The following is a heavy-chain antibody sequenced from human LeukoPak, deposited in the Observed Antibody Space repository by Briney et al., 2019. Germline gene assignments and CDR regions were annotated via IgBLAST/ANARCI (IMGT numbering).Heavy chain of an antibody. V-gene: IGHV4-34*01. Sequence: PSETLFLTCAVYGGSFSGYYWSWIRQPPGKGLEWIGEINHSGSTNYNPSLKSRVTISVDTSKNQFSLKLSSVTAADTAVYYCARGQRSQLLGNYYYYGMDVWGQGTTVTVSS. CDR3: ARGQRSQLLGNYYYYGMDV. J-gene: IGHJ6*02. CDR2: INHSGST. D-gene: IGHD2-2*01. CDR1: GGSFSGYY.